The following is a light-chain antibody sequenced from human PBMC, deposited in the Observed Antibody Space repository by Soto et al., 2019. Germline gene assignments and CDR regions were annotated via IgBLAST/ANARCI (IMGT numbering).Light chain of an antibody. CDR2: EVS. Sequence: QSVLTQPASVSGSPGQSIARSCTGTSSDVGAYNYVSWYQQQSGKAPKLMIHEVSNRPSGVSNRFSGSKSGNTASLTISGLQAEDEADYYCSSYTTSRAYVFGIGTKVTVL. J-gene: IGLJ1*01. CDR3: SSYTTSRAYV. CDR1: SSDVGAYNY. V-gene: IGLV2-14*01.